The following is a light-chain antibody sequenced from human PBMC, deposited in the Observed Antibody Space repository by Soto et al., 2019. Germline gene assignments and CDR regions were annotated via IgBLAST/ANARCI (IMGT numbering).Light chain of an antibody. Sequence: DIQMTQSPSTLSASVGARVPITCRASQSISSWLAWYQQKPGKAPKLLIYKASSLESGVPSRFSGSGSGTEFTLTISSLQPDDFATYYCQQYKSYSPITFGQGTRLEIK. J-gene: IGKJ5*01. CDR2: KAS. CDR1: QSISSW. CDR3: QQYKSYSPIT. V-gene: IGKV1-5*03.